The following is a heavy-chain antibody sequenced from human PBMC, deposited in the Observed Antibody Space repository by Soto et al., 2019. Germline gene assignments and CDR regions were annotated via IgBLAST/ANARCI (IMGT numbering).Heavy chain of an antibody. J-gene: IGHJ3*02. Sequence: PSETLSLTCTVSGGSISSSSYYWGWIRQPPGKGLEWIGSIYYSGSTYYNPSLKSRVTISVDTSKNQFSLKLSSVTAADTAVYYCASSLGGPNYYDSSGYAPDAFDIWGQGTMVTVSS. D-gene: IGHD3-22*01. CDR3: ASSLGGPNYYDSSGYAPDAFDI. CDR2: IYYSGST. V-gene: IGHV4-39*01. CDR1: GGSISSSSYY.